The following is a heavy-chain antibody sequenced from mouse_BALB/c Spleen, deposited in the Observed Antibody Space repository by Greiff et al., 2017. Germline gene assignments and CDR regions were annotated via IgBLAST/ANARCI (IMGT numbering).Heavy chain of an antibody. CDR3: ARNRYDAGHYFDY. CDR1: GDSITSGY. CDR2: ISYSGST. J-gene: IGHJ2*01. V-gene: IGHV3-8*02. D-gene: IGHD2-14*01. Sequence: EVKLQESGPSLVKPSQTLSLTCSVTGDSITSGYWNWIRKFPGNKLEYMGYISYSGSTYYNPSLKSRISITRDTSKNQYYLQLNSVTTEDTATYYGARNRYDAGHYFDYWGQGTTLTVSS.